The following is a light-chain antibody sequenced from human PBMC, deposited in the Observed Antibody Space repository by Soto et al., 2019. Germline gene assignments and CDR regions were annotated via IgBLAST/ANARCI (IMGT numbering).Light chain of an antibody. CDR1: QSISNY. J-gene: IGKJ1*01. CDR3: QQSYNTPWT. V-gene: IGKV1-39*01. Sequence: DIQMTQSPSSLSASAGDRVTITCRASQSISNYLNWYQSEPGKAPKLLIHGASSLQSGVPSRFSGSGSGTGFTLTITNLQPEHSATYYCQQSYNTPWTFGQGTRVEIK. CDR2: GAS.